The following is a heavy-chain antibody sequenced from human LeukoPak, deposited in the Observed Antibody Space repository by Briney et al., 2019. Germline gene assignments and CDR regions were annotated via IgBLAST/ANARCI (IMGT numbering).Heavy chain of an antibody. V-gene: IGHV3-21*01. Sequence: GGSLRLSCAASGFTFSDYSMNWVRQAPGKGLEWASSITSSSDYIYYADSVKGRFTISRDSAKSSLYLQMNSLRAEDTAVYYCARDFGYWGQGTLVTVSS. CDR2: ITSSSDYI. CDR3: ARDFGY. J-gene: IGHJ4*02. CDR1: GFTFSDYS.